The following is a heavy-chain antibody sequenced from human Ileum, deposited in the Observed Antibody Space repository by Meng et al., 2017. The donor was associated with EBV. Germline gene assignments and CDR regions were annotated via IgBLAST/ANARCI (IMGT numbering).Heavy chain of an antibody. Sequence: QLQLQGACSGLVKPSQTLSLTCAVSGGSISSGGHSWSWIRQPPGKGLEWIGDIQHSGSTYYNPSLKSRVTISVDRSRNQFSLKLSSVTAADTAVYYCARAHPVVYFFDYWGQGTLVTVSS. CDR3: ARAHPVVYFFDY. CDR2: IQHSGST. D-gene: IGHD4-23*01. J-gene: IGHJ4*02. V-gene: IGHV4-30-2*01. CDR1: GGSISSGGHS.